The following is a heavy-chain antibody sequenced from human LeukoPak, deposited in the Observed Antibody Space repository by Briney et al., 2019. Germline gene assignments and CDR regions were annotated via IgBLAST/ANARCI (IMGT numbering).Heavy chain of an antibody. J-gene: IGHJ5*02. D-gene: IGHD3-10*01. Sequence: SETLSLTCAVSGYSISSGYYWGWIRQPPGKGLEWIGSIYHSGSTYYNPSLKSRVTISVDTSKNQFSLKLSSVTAADTAVYYCARDLGVYDSGTFDPWGQGTLVTVSS. V-gene: IGHV4-38-2*02. CDR2: IYHSGST. CDR1: GYSISSGYY. CDR3: ARDLGVYDSGTFDP.